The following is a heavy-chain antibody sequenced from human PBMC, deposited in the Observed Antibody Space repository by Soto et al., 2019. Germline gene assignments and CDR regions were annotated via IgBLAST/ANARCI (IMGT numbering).Heavy chain of an antibody. V-gene: IGHV1-3*01. CDR1: GYSFTTYA. CDR2: INAGNGNT. Sequence: GASVKVSCXASGYSFTTYAMHWVRQAPGQRLEWMGWINAGNGNTKYSQKFQGRVTITRDTSASTAYMELSSLRSEDTAVYYCAKSATVTAAIAYWGQGTLVTVSS. J-gene: IGHJ4*02. CDR3: AKSATVTAAIAY. D-gene: IGHD2-2*02.